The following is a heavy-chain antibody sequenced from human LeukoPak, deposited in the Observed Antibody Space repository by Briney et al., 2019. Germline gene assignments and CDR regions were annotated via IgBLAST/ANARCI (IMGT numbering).Heavy chain of an antibody. J-gene: IGHJ4*02. V-gene: IGHV3-21*01. D-gene: IGHD1-26*01. CDR3: ASWGGATYPLDY. CDR1: GGSFSGYY. CDR2: ISSSSSYI. Sequence: ETLSLTCAVYGGSFSGYYWSWIRQPPGKGLEWVSSISSSSSYIYYADSVKGRFTISRDNAKNSLYLQMNSLRAEDTAVYYCASWGGATYPLDYWGQGTLVTVSS.